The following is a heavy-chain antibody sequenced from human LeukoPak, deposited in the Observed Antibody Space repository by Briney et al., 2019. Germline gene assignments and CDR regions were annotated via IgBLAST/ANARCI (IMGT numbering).Heavy chain of an antibody. CDR2: IHYSGST. CDR3: AREPNDYGDS. V-gene: IGHV4-39*07. J-gene: IGHJ4*02. CDR1: GGSISSSSYY. Sequence: PSETLSLTCTVSGGSISSSSYYWGWIRQPPGKGLEWIGSIHYSGSTNYNPSLKSRVTISVDTSKNQFSLKLSSVTAADTAVYYCAREPNDYGDSWGQGTLVTVSS.